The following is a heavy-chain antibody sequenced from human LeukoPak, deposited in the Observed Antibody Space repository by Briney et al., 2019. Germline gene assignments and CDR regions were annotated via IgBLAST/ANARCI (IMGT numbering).Heavy chain of an antibody. Sequence: PGRSLRLSCAASGFTFSSYGMHWVRQAPGKGLEWVAVISYDGSNKYYADSVKGRFTISRDNSKNTLYLQMNSLRAEDTAVYYCAKEDARSDSTFFDYWGQGTLVTVSS. CDR2: ISYDGSNK. J-gene: IGHJ4*02. CDR3: AKEDARSDSTFFDY. V-gene: IGHV3-30*18. D-gene: IGHD3-22*01. CDR1: GFTFSSYG.